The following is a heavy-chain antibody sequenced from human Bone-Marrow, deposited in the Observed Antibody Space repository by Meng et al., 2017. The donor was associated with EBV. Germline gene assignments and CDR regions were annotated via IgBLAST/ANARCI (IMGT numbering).Heavy chain of an antibody. CDR2: IYHSGTT. CDR3: ARRAASWFDP. Sequence: QLQLRGSDPGLVKPSETLPLHCTVSGESITTYTSYWGWIRQPPGKGLEWIGTIYHSGTTYYNPSLQSRVTISVDTSKNQFSLKMNSVTAADTAVYYCARRAASWFDPWGQGALVTVSS. CDR1: GESITTYTSY. V-gene: IGHV4-39*01. J-gene: IGHJ5*02. D-gene: IGHD5-18*01.